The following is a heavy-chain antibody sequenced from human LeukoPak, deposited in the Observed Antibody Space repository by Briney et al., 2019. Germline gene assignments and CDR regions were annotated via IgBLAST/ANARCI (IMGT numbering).Heavy chain of an antibody. D-gene: IGHD3-9*01. Sequence: SETLSLTCTVSGGSISSSSYYWGWIRQPPGKGLEWIGSIYYSGSTNYNPSLKSRVTISVDTSKNQFSLKLTSVTAADTAVYYCARANILTGYYHFDYWGQGTLVTVSS. J-gene: IGHJ4*02. CDR1: GGSISSSSYY. CDR3: ARANILTGYYHFDY. V-gene: IGHV4-39*07. CDR2: IYYSGST.